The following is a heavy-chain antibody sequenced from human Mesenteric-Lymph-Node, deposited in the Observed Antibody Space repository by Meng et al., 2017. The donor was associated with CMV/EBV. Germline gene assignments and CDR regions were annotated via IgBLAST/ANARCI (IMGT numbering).Heavy chain of an antibody. J-gene: IGHJ4*02. D-gene: IGHD3-22*01. Sequence: GESLKISCAASGFTFSSYSMNWVRQAPGKGLEWVSSISSSSSYIYYADSVKGRFTISRDNAKNSLYLQMNSLRAEDTAVYYCASALRTVVVVIDYWGQGTLVTVSS. CDR3: ASALRTVVVVIDY. CDR1: GFTFSSYS. V-gene: IGHV3-21*01. CDR2: ISSSSSYI.